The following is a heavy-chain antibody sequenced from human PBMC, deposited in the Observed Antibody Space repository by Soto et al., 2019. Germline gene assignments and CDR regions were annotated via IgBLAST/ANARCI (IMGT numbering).Heavy chain of an antibody. CDR3: ARGLTTLGGSLDY. CDR1: GCSISSRSYY. V-gene: IGHV4-39*01. D-gene: IGHD3-16*01. Sequence: SETLSLTCTVSGCSISSRSYYWGWIRQPPGKGLEWIGTIYYSGNTYYNPSLKSRVTISVDTSKNQFSLKLSSVTAADTAVYYCARGLTTLGGSLDYWGQGTLVTVSS. CDR2: IYYSGNT. J-gene: IGHJ4*02.